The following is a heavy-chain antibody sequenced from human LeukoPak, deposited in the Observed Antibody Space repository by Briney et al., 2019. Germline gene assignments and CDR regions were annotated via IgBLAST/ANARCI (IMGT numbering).Heavy chain of an antibody. CDR2: IRYDGSNK. J-gene: IGHJ3*02. V-gene: IGHV3-30*02. D-gene: IGHD1-26*01. CDR3: AKDRGGSYSNGFDI. CDR1: GFTFSSCG. Sequence: PGGSLRLSCAASGFTFSSCGMHWVRQAPGKGLEWVAFIRYDGSNKYYADSVKGRITTSRDSSKNTLYVQMNSLRAEDTAVYYCAKDRGGSYSNGFDIWGQGTMVTVSS.